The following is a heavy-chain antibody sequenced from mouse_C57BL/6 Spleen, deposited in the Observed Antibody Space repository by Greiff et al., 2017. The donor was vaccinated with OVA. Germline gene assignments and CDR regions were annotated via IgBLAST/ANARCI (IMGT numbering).Heavy chain of an antibody. J-gene: IGHJ4*01. CDR1: GYTFTDYE. Sequence: QVQLKESGAELVRPGASVTLSCKASGYTFTDYEMHWVKQTPVHGLEWIGAIDPETGGTAYNQKFKGKAILTADKSSSTAYMELRSLTSEDSAVYYCTREEDGNYAMDYWGQGTSVTVSS. CDR2: IDPETGGT. CDR3: TREEDGNYAMDY. V-gene: IGHV1-15*01. D-gene: IGHD2-1*01.